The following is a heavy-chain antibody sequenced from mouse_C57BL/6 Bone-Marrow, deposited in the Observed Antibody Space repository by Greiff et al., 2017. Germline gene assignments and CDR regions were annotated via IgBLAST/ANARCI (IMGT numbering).Heavy chain of an antibody. Sequence: VQLQESGAELARPGASVKLSCKASGYTFTSYGISWVKQRTGQGLEWIGEIYPRSGNTYYNEKFKGKATLTADKSSSTAYMELRSLTSEDSAVYFCARMGFYAMDYWGQGTSVTVSS. CDR3: ARMGFYAMDY. CDR2: IYPRSGNT. CDR1: GYTFTSYG. J-gene: IGHJ4*01. V-gene: IGHV1-81*01.